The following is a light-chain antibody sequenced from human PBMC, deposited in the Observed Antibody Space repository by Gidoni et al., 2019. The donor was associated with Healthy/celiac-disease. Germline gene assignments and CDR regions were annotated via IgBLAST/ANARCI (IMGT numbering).Light chain of an antibody. CDR1: QSVRSY. CDR2: AAS. CDR3: QQSYTMWT. V-gene: IGKV1-39*01. J-gene: IGKJ1*01. Sequence: IQMTQSPSSLSASVGDRVTITCRASQSVRSYLNWYQQKPGKAPKVLIHAASSLQSGVPSRFSGSGSGTDFTLTISSLQPEDYATYYCQQSYTMWTFGQGTKVEIK.